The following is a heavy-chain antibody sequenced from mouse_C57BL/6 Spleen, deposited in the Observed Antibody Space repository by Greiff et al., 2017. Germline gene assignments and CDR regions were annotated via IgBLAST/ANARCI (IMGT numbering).Heavy chain of an antibody. V-gene: IGHV1-69*01. CDR1: GYTFTSYW. CDR2: IDPSDSYT. D-gene: IGHD2-5*01. J-gene: IGHJ4*01. CDR3: ARDYYSNPLYAMDY. Sequence: QVQLQQPGAELVMPGASVKLSCKASGYTFTSYWMHWVKQRPGQGLEWIGEIDPSDSYTNYNQKFKGKSTLTVDNSSSTAYMQLSSLTSEDSAVYYCARDYYSNPLYAMDYWGQGTSVTVSS.